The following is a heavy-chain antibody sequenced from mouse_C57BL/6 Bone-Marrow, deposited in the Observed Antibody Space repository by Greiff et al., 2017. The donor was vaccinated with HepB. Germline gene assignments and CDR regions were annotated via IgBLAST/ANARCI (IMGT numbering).Heavy chain of an antibody. Sequence: EVKLQESGGGLVKPGGSLKLSCAASGFTFSDYGMHWVRQAPEKGLEWVAYISSGSSTIYYADTVKGRFTISRDNAKNTLFLQMTSLRSEDTAMYYCARGYYPYFDYWGQGTTLTVSS. D-gene: IGHD2-3*01. CDR1: GFTFSDYG. J-gene: IGHJ2*01. V-gene: IGHV5-17*01. CDR2: ISSGSSTI. CDR3: ARGYYPYFDY.